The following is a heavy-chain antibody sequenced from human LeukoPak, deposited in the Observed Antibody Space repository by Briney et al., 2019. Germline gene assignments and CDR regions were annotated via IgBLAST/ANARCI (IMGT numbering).Heavy chain of an antibody. CDR1: GYTFTSYD. CDR3: ASDYYGSGSYYSPHWFDP. J-gene: IGHJ5*02. CDR2: INPNSGGT. V-gene: IGHV1-2*02. D-gene: IGHD3-10*01. Sequence: ASVKVSCKASGYTFTSYDINWVRQAPRQGLEWMGWINPNSGGTNYAQKFQGRVTMTRDTSITTAYMELSRLRSDDTAVYYCASDYYGSGSYYSPHWFDPWGQGTLVTVPS.